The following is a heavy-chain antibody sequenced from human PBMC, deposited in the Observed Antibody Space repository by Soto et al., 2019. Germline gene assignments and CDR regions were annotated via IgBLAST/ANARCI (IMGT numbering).Heavy chain of an antibody. CDR3: TRSAISPYGGLIGPFDY. V-gene: IGHV1-3*05. D-gene: IGHD3-16*02. Sequence: QVQLAQSGAEERKPGASVKVSCEATGYTFTAYAMHWVRQAPGQRLEWMGWINPANGNTKYSQKCQGRLTSTSDTSANSVYMELTRLPSEATAMYYCTRSAISPYGGLIGPFDYWGQGNLVTVSS. CDR2: INPANGNT. CDR1: GYTFTAYA. J-gene: IGHJ4*02.